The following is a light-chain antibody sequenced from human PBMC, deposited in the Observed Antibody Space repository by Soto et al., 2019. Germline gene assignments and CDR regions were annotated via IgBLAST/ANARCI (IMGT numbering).Light chain of an antibody. CDR3: QQYESYQIT. Sequence: DIQMTQSPSTLSASVGDRVTITCRASQSIRSWLAWYRQKPGKAPKLLIYRASSLESGVPSRFSGSGSGTEFTLTISSLQPDDFATYYGQQYESYQITFGQGTRLEIK. J-gene: IGKJ5*01. V-gene: IGKV1-5*03. CDR2: RAS. CDR1: QSIRSW.